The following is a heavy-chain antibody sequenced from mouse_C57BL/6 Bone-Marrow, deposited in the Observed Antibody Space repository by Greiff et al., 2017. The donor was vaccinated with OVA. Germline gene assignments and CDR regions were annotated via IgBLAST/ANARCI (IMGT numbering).Heavy chain of an antibody. CDR1: GFTFSDYY. D-gene: IGHD2-1*01. CDR2: ISNGGGST. Sequence: EVMLVESGGGLVQPGGSLKLSCAASGFTFSDYYMYWVRQTPEKRLEWVAYISNGGGSTYSPDTVKGRFTISSDNAKNTLYLQMSRLKSEDTAMYYCARIYYGNYGWYFDVWGTGTTVTVSS. CDR3: ARIYYGNYGWYFDV. J-gene: IGHJ1*03. V-gene: IGHV5-12*01.